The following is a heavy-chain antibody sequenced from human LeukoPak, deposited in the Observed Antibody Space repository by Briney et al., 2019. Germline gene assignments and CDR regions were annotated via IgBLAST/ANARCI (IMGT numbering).Heavy chain of an antibody. CDR1: GFTFSDYY. V-gene: IGHV3-11*04. Sequence: GGSLRLSCAASGFTFSDYYMSWIRQAPGKGLEWVSAISDIGGSTYYADSVKGRFTISRDNAKNSLYLQMNSLRDEDTAVYYCARWRGDYSSGPNWGQGTLVTVSS. D-gene: IGHD6-19*01. CDR2: ISDIGGST. CDR3: ARWRGDYSSGPN. J-gene: IGHJ4*02.